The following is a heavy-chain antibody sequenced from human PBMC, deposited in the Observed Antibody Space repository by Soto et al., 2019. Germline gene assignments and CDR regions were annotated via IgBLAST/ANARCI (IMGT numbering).Heavy chain of an antibody. V-gene: IGHV1-69*01. CDR1: GGTFSSYA. CDR3: ARDGKYYGSGSYYN. Sequence: QVQLVQTGAEVKKPGSSVKVSCKASGGTFSSYAISWVRQAPGQGLEWMGGIIPIFGTANYAQKFQGRVTISADESTSTAYMELSSLRSEDTAVYYCARDGKYYGSGSYYNWGQGTLVTVSS. J-gene: IGHJ4*02. D-gene: IGHD3-10*01. CDR2: IIPIFGTA.